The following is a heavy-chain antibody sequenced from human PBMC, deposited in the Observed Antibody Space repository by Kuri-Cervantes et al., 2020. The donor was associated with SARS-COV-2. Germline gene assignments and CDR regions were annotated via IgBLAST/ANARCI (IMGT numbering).Heavy chain of an antibody. CDR1: GYTFTGYY. J-gene: IGHJ6*03. CDR2: INPNSGST. D-gene: IGHD4-17*01. Sequence: ASVKVSCKASGYTFTGYYIHWVRQAPGQGLEWMGWINPNSGSTNYAQKFQGRVTKTRDTSISTAYMELSRLRSDDTAVYYCARDYGDYFNGYYYYMDVWGKGTTVTVSS. CDR3: ARDYGDYFNGYYYYMDV. V-gene: IGHV1-2*02.